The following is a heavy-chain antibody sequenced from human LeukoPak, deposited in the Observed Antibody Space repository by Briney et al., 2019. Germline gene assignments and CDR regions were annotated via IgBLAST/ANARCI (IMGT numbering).Heavy chain of an antibody. J-gene: IGHJ4*02. CDR2: ISASSTAI. V-gene: IGHV3-48*02. CDR3: ARDQGIFDY. CDR1: DFTFSSCN. Sequence: GGSLRLSCAASDFTFSSCNMNWLRQAPGKGLEWLSYISASSTAIYYADSVRGRFTISRDNAKNSLYLQMNSLRDEDSAVYYCARDQGIFDYWGQGTLVTVSS.